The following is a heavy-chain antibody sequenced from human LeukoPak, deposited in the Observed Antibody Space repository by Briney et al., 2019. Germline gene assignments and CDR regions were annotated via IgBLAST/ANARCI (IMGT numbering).Heavy chain of an antibody. CDR1: GVSISSGTNY. Sequence: SETLSLTCTVSGVSISSGTNYWSWIRQPAGKGLEWIGRIYSSGSTNYNPSLKSRVTMSLDTSKNQFSLTLSSVTAADTATYFCAWNHYMDVWGKGTAVTISS. CDR3: AWNHYMDV. D-gene: IGHD1-1*01. CDR2: IYSSGST. V-gene: IGHV4-61*02. J-gene: IGHJ6*03.